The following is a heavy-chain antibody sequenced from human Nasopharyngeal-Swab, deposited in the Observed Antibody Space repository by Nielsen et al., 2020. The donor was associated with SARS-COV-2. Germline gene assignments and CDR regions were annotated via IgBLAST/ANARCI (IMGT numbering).Heavy chain of an antibody. D-gene: IGHD5-24*01. CDR3: TKGDHRDDYNFS. CDR1: GFAFNNYG. CDR2: IPFVGTNR. J-gene: IGHJ1*01. V-gene: IGHV3-30*02. Sequence: GGSLRLSCEAPGFAFNNYGMHWVRQAPGKGLEWMEVIPFVGTNRFYADSVKGRFTISRDNSKNTLYLHMDSLRAGDTAVYYCTKGDHRDDYNFSWGQGTLVIVSS.